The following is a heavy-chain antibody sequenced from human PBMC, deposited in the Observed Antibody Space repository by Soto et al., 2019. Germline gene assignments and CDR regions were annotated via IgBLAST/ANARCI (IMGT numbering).Heavy chain of an antibody. CDR2: ISSDGTTK. D-gene: IGHD5-18*01. V-gene: IGHV3-30*18. Sequence: QVQLVESGGGVVHPGRSLRLSCVASGIDLENYGIHWVRQAPGEGLEWVAVISSDGTTKSYIDSVRGRFTISRDNSRSTVFLEMNRLRREDTAMDFCVEDWGGVRYNYNIRGDSWGQGTQVTVTS. CDR3: VEDWGGVRYNYNIRGDS. CDR1: GIDLENYG. J-gene: IGHJ4*02.